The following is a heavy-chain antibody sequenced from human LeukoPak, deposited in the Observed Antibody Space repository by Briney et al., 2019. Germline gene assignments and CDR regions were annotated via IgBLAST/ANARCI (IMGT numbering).Heavy chain of an antibody. CDR1: GGSFSGYY. V-gene: IGHV4-34*01. J-gene: IGHJ2*01. D-gene: IGHD2-2*02. CDR2: INPSGST. CDR3: ARGRATSGYCSSTSCYSPNKRYFDL. Sequence: PSETLSLTCAAYGGSFSGYYWGWIRQPPGKGLEWIGEINPSGSTNYNPSLKSRVTISVDTSKNQFSLKLSSVTAADTAVYYCARGRATSGYCSSTSCYSPNKRYFDLWGRGTLVTVSS.